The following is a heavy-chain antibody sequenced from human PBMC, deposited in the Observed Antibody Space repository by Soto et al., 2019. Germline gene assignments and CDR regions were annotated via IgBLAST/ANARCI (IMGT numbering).Heavy chain of an antibody. CDR1: GFTFRRHW. V-gene: IGHV3-74*01. Sequence: GGSLRLSCAASGFTFRRHWMHWVRQAPGKGLVWLSRIDSDGSYTNYADSVKGRFTISRDNAKTTLSLQMTSLRADDTAVYYCERDSTRYYYDSSGYSGGQGTLVTVSS. D-gene: IGHD3-22*01. J-gene: IGHJ4*02. CDR3: ERDSTRYYYDSSGYS. CDR2: IDSDGSYT.